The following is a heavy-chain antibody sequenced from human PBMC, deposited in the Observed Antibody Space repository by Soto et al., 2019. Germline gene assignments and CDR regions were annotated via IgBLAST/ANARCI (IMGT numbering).Heavy chain of an antibody. CDR1: GFTVSSNY. Sequence: HPGGSLRLSCAASGFTVSSNYMSWVRQAPGKGLEWVSVIYSGGSTYYADSVKGRITISRHNSKNTLYLQMNSLRAVDTAVYYCARPYYDILTGYHDAFDIWGQGTMVTVSS. CDR3: ARPYYDILTGYHDAFDI. J-gene: IGHJ3*02. D-gene: IGHD3-9*01. CDR2: IYSGGST. V-gene: IGHV3-53*04.